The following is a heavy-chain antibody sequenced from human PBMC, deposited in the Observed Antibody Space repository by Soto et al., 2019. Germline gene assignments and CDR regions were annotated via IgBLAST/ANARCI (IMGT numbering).Heavy chain of an antibody. CDR3: ARRLQWQLRPLDS. J-gene: IGHJ4*02. V-gene: IGHV3-11*01. CDR1: GFTFTDYD. CDR2: INTLSTAI. D-gene: IGHD6-19*01. Sequence: PGGSLRLSCEGSGFTFTDYDMTWIRHAPGKGLEWVAYINTLSTAIYYADSVKGRFTISRDNAKNSLYLQMNGLRAEDTATYYCARRLQWQLRPLDSWGRGTLVTVSS.